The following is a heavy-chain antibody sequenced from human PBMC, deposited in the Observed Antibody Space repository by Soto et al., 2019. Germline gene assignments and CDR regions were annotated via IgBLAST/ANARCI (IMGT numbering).Heavy chain of an antibody. D-gene: IGHD3-16*01. J-gene: IGHJ4*02. Sequence: QVPLVQSGAEVKEPGASVKVSCKASGYTFTTQPIHWVRQAPGQRLEWMGWINPGNGNTEYSQKFHGRVIITRDTSASTASMELSSLRSEDAAVYYCASRPGLEGGPFDFWGQGTLVTVSS. CDR2: INPGNGNT. CDR3: ASRPGLEGGPFDF. CDR1: GYTFTTQP. V-gene: IGHV1-3*01.